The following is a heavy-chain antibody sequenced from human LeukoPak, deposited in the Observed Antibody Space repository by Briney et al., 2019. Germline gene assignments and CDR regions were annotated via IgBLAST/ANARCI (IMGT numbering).Heavy chain of an antibody. CDR2: IIPILGIA. J-gene: IGHJ6*02. CDR3: ARVVVVPAAIPAKPWLDTSRYYYYGMDV. D-gene: IGHD2-2*01. V-gene: IGHV1-69*04. CDR1: GGTFSSYA. Sequence: SVKVSCKASGGTFSSYAISWVRQAPGQGLEWMGRIIPILGIANYAQKFQGRVTITADKSTSTAYMELSSLRSEDTAVYYCARVVVVPAAIPAKPWLDTSRYYYYGMDVWGQGTTVTVSS.